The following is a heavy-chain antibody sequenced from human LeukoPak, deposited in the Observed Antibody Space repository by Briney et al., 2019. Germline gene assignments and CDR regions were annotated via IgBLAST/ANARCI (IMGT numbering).Heavy chain of an antibody. D-gene: IGHD1-14*01. CDR2: IYTSGST. V-gene: IGHV4-61*02. CDR1: GGSISSGSYY. Sequence: TSETLSLTCTVSGGSISSGSYYWSWIRQPAGKGLEWIGRIYTSGSTNYNPSLKSRVTISVGTSKNQFSLKLSSVTAADTAVYYCARDGADRRALDIWGQGTMVTVSS. CDR3: ARDGADRRALDI. J-gene: IGHJ3*02.